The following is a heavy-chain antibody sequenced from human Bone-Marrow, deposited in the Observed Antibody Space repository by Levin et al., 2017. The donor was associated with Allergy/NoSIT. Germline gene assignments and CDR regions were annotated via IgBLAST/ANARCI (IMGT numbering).Heavy chain of an antibody. D-gene: IGHD4-17*01. CDR3: ARDPLASRYGDYSGGWFDP. Sequence: ASVKVSCRTSGFSFSTSGVSWPRQAPGQGLEWLGWVSGYNGKTKYAQKFQGRVTMTTDPSTNTAYVDLTSLTSDDTAIYYCARDPLASRYGDYSGGWFDPWGLGTLVTVSS. J-gene: IGHJ5*02. CDR1: GFSFSTSG. CDR2: VSGYNGKT. V-gene: IGHV1-18*01.